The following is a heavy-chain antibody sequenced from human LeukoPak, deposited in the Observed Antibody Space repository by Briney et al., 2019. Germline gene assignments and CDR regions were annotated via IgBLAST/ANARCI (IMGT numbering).Heavy chain of an antibody. CDR3: ARDYYDSSLYYYYGMDV. CDR2: IYYSGST. V-gene: IGHV4-31*03. J-gene: IGHJ6*02. Sequence: SQTLSLTCTVSGGSISSGDYYWTWIRQHPGKGLEWIGFIYYSGSTYYNPSLKSRVTISVDTSKNQFSLKLSSVTAADTAVYYCARDYYDSSLYYYYGMDVWGQGTTVTVSS. CDR1: GGSISSGDYY. D-gene: IGHD3-22*01.